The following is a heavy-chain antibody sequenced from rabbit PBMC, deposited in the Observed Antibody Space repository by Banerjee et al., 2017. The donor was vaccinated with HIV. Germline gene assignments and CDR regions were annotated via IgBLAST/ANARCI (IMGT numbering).Heavy chain of an antibody. CDR2: INIGSSGST. V-gene: IGHV1S40*01. J-gene: IGHJ4*01. D-gene: IGHD7-1*01. Sequence: QSLEESGGDLVKPGASLTLTCTASGFSFSSSYWICWVRQAPGKGLEWIGCINIGSSGSTYYANWAKGRFTISKTSSTTVTLQMTSLTAADTATYFCARGNSTNGGAGSLGLWGPGTLVTVS. CDR1: GFSFSSSYW. CDR3: ARGNSTNGGAGSLGL.